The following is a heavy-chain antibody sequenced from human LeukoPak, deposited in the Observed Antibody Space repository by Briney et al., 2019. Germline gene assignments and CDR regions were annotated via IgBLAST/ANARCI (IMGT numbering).Heavy chain of an antibody. CDR3: ARASAAGIMLDS. D-gene: IGHD6-13*01. Sequence: GGSLRLSCAASGFTFSDYWIHWVRHAPGKGLVWVSRINTDGSITNYADSVKGRFSISRDNAKNTLYLQMNSLRAEDTAVYYCARASAAGIMLDSWGQGTLVTVSS. CDR2: INTDGSIT. CDR1: GFTFSDYW. J-gene: IGHJ4*02. V-gene: IGHV3-74*01.